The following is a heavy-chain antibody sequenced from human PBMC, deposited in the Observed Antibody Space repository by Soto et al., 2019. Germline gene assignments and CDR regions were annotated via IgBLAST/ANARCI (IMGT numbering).Heavy chain of an antibody. Sequence: PGESLKISRKGSEDRSRHYWIAWVRQLPGKGLEWKGIIYPPDSAPKYSPSFEGQFTISVDKSINTAYLQWSVLKASDTAIYYCARLGFGDYYCSYYYYVMAVPGQGTTVIVSS. CDR2: IYPPDSAP. CDR3: ARLGFGDYYCSYYYYVMAV. D-gene: IGHD4-17*01. CDR1: EDRSRHYW. V-gene: IGHV5-51*01. J-gene: IGHJ6*02.